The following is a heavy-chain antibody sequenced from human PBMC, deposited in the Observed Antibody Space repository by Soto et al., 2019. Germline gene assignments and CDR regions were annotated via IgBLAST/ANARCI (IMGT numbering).Heavy chain of an antibody. CDR1: GGSVSRGSHY. D-gene: IGHD2-21*02. Sequence: PSETLSLTCTVSGGSVSRGSHYWSWTRQPPGKGREWIGYIFYSGSTNYNPSLKSRLTISVDTSKNQFSLKLSSVTAADTAVYYCARYTYTYDGGVSPDCYCYGMDVWGQGTTVTVSS. J-gene: IGHJ6*02. CDR2: IFYSGST. CDR3: ARYTYTYDGGVSPDCYCYGMDV. V-gene: IGHV4-61*01.